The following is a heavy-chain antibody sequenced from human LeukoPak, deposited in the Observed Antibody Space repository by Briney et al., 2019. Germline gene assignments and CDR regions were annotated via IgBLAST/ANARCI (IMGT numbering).Heavy chain of an antibody. CDR1: GDSISTSGYY. D-gene: IGHD1-26*01. V-gene: IGHV4-39*01. CDR2: IYFSGST. J-gene: IGHJ4*02. Sequence: PSETLSLTCTVSGDSISTSGYYWGWIRQPPGKGLEWIGCIYFSGSTYYNPSLKNRVSIAVDTSKKQFSLKLTAVTAADTAVYYCARHKGSCSHLDSWGQGTLVTVSS. CDR3: ARHKGSCSHLDS.